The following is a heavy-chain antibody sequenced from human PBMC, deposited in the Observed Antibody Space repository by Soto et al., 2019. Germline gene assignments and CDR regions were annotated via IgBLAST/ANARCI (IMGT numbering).Heavy chain of an antibody. CDR2: IDYSGNT. V-gene: IGHV4-59*01. J-gene: IGHJ4*02. CDR1: GGSITGYY. Sequence: PSETLSLTCTVSGGSITGYYWSWIRQPPGKGLECVGYIDYSGNTNYNPSHTSRVTISVDTSKRQFSLKLSSVTAADSAVYYCARDPEGSHFDYWGQGTLVTVSS. CDR3: ARDPEGSHFDY.